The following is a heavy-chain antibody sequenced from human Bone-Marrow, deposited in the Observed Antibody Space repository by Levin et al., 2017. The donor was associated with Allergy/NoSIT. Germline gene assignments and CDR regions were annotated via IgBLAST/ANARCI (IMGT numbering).Heavy chain of an antibody. CDR3: ARELGRYPYFGF. V-gene: IGHV1-69*06. Sequence: RASVKVSCKASGGSFNTYAFDWVRQAPGQGLEWLGTISPMFGTANYAPKFQGRVTITADTSTTTTYMELTSLNFDDTAFYYCARELGRYPYFGFWGQGTLVTVSS. D-gene: IGHD7-27*01. J-gene: IGHJ4*02. CDR1: GGSFNTYA. CDR2: ISPMFGTA.